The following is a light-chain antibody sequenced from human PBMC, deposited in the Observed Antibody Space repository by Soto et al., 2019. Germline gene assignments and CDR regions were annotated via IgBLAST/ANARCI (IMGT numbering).Light chain of an antibody. CDR3: QQRSDWPPLT. Sequence: EIVLTQSPDTLSLSPGERATLSCRASQSIRNYLAWYQQMPGQAPRLLIYDASNRATGIPARFSGSGSGTDFTLTISSLEPEDFAVYYCQQRSDWPPLTFGGGTKVEIK. CDR2: DAS. CDR1: QSIRNY. J-gene: IGKJ4*01. V-gene: IGKV3-11*01.